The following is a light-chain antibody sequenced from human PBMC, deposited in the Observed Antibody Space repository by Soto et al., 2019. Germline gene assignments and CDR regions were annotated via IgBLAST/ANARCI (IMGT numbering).Light chain of an antibody. Sequence: EIVMTQSPDNLSVTLGQGATLSCRASQPISRNLAWYQQKPGQAPRLLIYGASTRATDIPGRFSGSGSGTEFTLTISSLQSEDFAVYYCQQYNNWPRTFAQGTKVDIK. V-gene: IGKV3-15*01. CDR2: GAS. J-gene: IGKJ1*01. CDR3: QQYNNWPRT. CDR1: QPISRN.